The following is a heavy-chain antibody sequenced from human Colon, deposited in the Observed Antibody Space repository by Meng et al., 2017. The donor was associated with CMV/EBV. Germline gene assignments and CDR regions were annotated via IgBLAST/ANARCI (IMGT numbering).Heavy chain of an antibody. V-gene: IGHV3-23*01. J-gene: IGHJ4*02. CDR1: SSDA. CDR3: AKDKYYYDSSGYYRNPVFDY. D-gene: IGHD3-22*01. Sequence: SSDAMSWVRQAPGKGLEWVSTISGSGGSTYYADSVKGRFTISRDNSKNTLYLQMNSLRAEDTAVYYCAKDKYYYDSSGYYRNPVFDYWGQGTLVTVSS. CDR2: ISGSGGST.